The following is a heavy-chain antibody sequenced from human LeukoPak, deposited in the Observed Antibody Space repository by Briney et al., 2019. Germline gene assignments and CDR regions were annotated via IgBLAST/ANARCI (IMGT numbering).Heavy chain of an antibody. CDR3: ARAPRGWFGELYGYFDY. CDR1: GFTFSSYA. CDR2: ISYDGSNK. J-gene: IGHJ4*02. Sequence: GGSLRLSCAASGFTFSSYAMHWVRQAPGKGLEWVAVISYDGSNKYYADSVKGRFTISRDNSKNTLYLQMNSLRAEDTAVYYCARAPRGWFGELYGYFDYWGQGTLVTVSS. D-gene: IGHD3-10*01. V-gene: IGHV3-30*04.